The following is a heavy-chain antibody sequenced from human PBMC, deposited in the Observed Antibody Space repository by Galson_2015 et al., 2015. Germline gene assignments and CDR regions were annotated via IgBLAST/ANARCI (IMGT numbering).Heavy chain of an antibody. CDR2: ISSGSSFI. CDR3: ARRSASPLDY. Sequence: SLRLSCAASGFTFSSYTMHWVRQAPGKGLEWVSAISSGSSFIYYTDSVKGRFTVSRDNANNSLYLQINSLRAEDTAVYFCARRSASPLDYWGQGTLVTVSS. J-gene: IGHJ4*02. V-gene: IGHV3-21*01. CDR1: GFTFSSYT.